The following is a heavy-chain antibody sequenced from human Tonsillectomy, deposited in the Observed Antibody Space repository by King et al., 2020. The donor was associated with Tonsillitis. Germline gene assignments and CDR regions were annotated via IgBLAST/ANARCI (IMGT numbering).Heavy chain of an antibody. CDR3: ARTGRFDY. Sequence: VQLVESGGGLVQPGGSLRLSCAASGFTFSSYSMNWVRQAPGKGRGWVSYLSCGSRNIYYADSVKGRFTISRDNAKNSLYLQMNSLRAEDTAVYYCARTGRFDYWGQGTLVTVSS. J-gene: IGHJ4*02. D-gene: IGHD1-14*01. V-gene: IGHV3-48*01. CDR1: GFTFSSYS. CDR2: LSCGSRNI.